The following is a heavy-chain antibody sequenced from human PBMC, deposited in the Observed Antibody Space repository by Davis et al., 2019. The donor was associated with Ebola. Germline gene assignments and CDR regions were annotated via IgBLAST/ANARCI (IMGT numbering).Heavy chain of an antibody. Sequence: PSETLSLTCAVYGGSFSGYYWSWIRQPPGKGLEWIGEINHSGSTNYNPSLKSRVTISVDTSKNQFSLKLSSVTAADTAVYYCARGRPYYYDSSGYYLVWDYWGQGTLVTVSS. CDR1: GGSFSGYY. CDR2: INHSGST. J-gene: IGHJ4*02. CDR3: ARGRPYYYDSSGYYLVWDY. D-gene: IGHD3-22*01. V-gene: IGHV4-34*01.